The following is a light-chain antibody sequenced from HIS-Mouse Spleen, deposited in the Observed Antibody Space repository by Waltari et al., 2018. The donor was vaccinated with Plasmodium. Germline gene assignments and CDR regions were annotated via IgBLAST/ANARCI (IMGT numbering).Light chain of an antibody. Sequence: QSALTQPPSASGSPGQSVTISCTGPSSDVGVSNYVSWYQQHPGKAPKLMIYEVSKRPSGVPDRFSGSKSGNTASLTVSGLQAEDEADYYCSSYAGSNNLVFGGGTKLTVL. J-gene: IGLJ2*01. CDR3: SSYAGSNNLV. CDR2: EVS. V-gene: IGLV2-8*01. CDR1: SSDVGVSNY.